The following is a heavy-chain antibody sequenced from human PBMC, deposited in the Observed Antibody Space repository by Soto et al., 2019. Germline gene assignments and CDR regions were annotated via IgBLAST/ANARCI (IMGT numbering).Heavy chain of an antibody. CDR3: AKTHSSWYTPFDS. CDR1: GCTFSIYA. V-gene: IGHV3-30-3*02. J-gene: IGHJ4*02. Sequence: GGSLRLSCAASGCTFSIYAMHWVRQAPGKGLEWVAFISYDGRNKYYADSVKGRFTISRDNTKNTLDLQVDSLRAEDTAVYYCAKTHSSWYTPFDSWGQGTLVTVSS. D-gene: IGHD6-13*01. CDR2: ISYDGRNK.